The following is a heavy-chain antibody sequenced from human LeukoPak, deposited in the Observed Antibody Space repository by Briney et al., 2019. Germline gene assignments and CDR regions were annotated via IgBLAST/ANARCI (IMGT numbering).Heavy chain of an antibody. CDR1: GYTFTSYG. V-gene: IGHV1-18*01. CDR3: ARDGPYQLLSNYYYYGMDV. CDR2: ISAYNGNT. J-gene: IGHJ6*02. Sequence: GASVKVSCKASGYTFTSYGISWVRQAPGQGLEWMGWISAYNGNTSYAQKLQGRVTMTTDTSTSTAYMELRSLRSDDTAVYYCARDGPYQLLSNYYYYGMDVWGQGTTVTVSS. D-gene: IGHD2-2*01.